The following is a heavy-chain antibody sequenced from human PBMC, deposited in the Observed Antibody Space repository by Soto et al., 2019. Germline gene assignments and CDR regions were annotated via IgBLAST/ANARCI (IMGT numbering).Heavy chain of an antibody. Sequence: ASVKVSCKASGYTFTSYYMHWVRQAPGQGLEWMGWINPNSGGTNYAQKFQGWVTMTRDTSISTAYMELSRLRSDDTAVYYCARDPRIAAAGTDYYYGMDVWGQGTTVTVSS. D-gene: IGHD6-13*01. J-gene: IGHJ6*02. CDR1: GYTFTSYY. V-gene: IGHV1-2*04. CDR2: INPNSGGT. CDR3: ARDPRIAAAGTDYYYGMDV.